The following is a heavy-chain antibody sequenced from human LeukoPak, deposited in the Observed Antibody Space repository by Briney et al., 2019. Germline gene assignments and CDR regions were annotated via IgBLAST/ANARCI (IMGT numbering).Heavy chain of an antibody. V-gene: IGHV3-23*01. Sequence: HPGGSLTLSCAASGFTCSSYAMSWVRQAPGKGLEWVSTLSGSGASTSYADSVKGRFTISRDNSKNTLYLQMNSLRAEDTARYYCAKQKGYCSGGSCYYSDYWGQGTLVTVSS. D-gene: IGHD2-15*01. CDR1: GFTCSSYA. CDR3: AKQKGYCSGGSCYYSDY. CDR2: LSGSGAST. J-gene: IGHJ4*02.